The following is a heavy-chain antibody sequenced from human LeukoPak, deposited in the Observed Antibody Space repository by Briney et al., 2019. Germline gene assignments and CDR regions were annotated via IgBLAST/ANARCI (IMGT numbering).Heavy chain of an antibody. CDR2: ISDSGST. CDR1: GGSLSTHH. J-gene: IGHJ4*02. V-gene: IGHV4-59*11. Sequence: PSETLSLTCVVSGGSLSTHHWSWIRQSPGRGLEWIGYISDSGSTNYNPSLKSRVTISVDTSKNQFSLILSSVTAADTAAYYCARGYDSSAYYPFNYWGQGTLVTVSS. CDR3: ARGYDSSAYYPFNY. D-gene: IGHD3-22*01.